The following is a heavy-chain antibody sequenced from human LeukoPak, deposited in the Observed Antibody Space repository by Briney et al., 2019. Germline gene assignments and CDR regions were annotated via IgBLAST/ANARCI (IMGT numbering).Heavy chain of an antibody. V-gene: IGHV3-21*01. D-gene: IGHD3-10*01. Sequence: GGSLRLSCAASGFTFSSYSMNWVRQAPGKGLEWVSSISSSSSYIYYADSVKGRFTICRDNAKNSLYLQMNSLRAEDTAVYYCARDRYYYGSGSYLWSYGMDVWGQGTTVTVSS. CDR1: GFTFSSYS. CDR2: ISSSSSYI. J-gene: IGHJ6*02. CDR3: ARDRYYYGSGSYLWSYGMDV.